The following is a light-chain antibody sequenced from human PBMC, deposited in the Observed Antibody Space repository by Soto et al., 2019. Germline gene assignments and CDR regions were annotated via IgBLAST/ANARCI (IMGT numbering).Light chain of an antibody. CDR1: SGHSNYA. CDR2: VKSDGSH. J-gene: IGLJ1*01. Sequence: QPVLTQSPSASASLGASVKLTCTLSSGHSNYAIAWHQQQPEKGPRYLMKVKSDGSHIKGDGIPDRFSGSSSGAERYLTISSLQFEDEADYYCQTWGTGIRVFGTGTKLTV. V-gene: IGLV4-69*01. CDR3: QTWGTGIRV.